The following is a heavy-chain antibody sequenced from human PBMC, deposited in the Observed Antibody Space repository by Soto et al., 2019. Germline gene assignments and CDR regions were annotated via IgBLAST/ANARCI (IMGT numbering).Heavy chain of an antibody. CDR2: VLHTGNT. D-gene: IGHD1-20*01. CDR1: GDSIRSYY. Sequence: SETLSLTCSVSGDSIRSYYWTWIRQPPGKGLQWIGYVLHTGNTNYNPSLKSRVTISEDASKNQVSLRLTSVTAADTAVYFCAREQYNWKIWGQGTLVTVSS. J-gene: IGHJ4*02. CDR3: AREQYNWKI. V-gene: IGHV4-59*01.